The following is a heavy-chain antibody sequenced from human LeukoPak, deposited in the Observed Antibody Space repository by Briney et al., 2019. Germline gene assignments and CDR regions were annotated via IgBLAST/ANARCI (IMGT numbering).Heavy chain of an antibody. CDR1: GFTFSSYS. D-gene: IGHD3-3*01. Sequence: GGSLRLFCAASGFTFSSYSMNWVRQAPGKGPEWVSSISSSSSYVYYADSVKGRFTISRDNAKNSLYLQMNSLRAEDAAVYYCATKVWSGYPRYFDYWGQGTLVTVSS. CDR3: ATKVWSGYPRYFDY. J-gene: IGHJ4*02. V-gene: IGHV3-21*01. CDR2: ISSSSSYV.